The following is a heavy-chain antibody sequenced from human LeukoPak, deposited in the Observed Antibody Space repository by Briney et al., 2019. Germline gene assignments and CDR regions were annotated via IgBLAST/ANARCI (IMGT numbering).Heavy chain of an antibody. CDR2: MNPNSGNT. V-gene: IGHV1-8*01. J-gene: IGHJ5*01. Sequence: ASVKVSCKASGCTFTTYDINWVRRATGQGLEWMGWMNPNSGNTGYAQKFQGRVTMTRNTSISTAYMDLSSLTSEDTAVYYCARTPRNGHIESWGQGALVTVSS. CDR1: GCTFTTYD. CDR3: ARTPRNGHIES. D-gene: IGHD5-24*01.